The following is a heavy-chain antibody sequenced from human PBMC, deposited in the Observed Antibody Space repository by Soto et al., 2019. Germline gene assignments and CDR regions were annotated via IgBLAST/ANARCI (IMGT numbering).Heavy chain of an antibody. D-gene: IGHD3-22*01. CDR1: GYSFSFYW. CDR2: MYPDDSDI. V-gene: IGHV5-51*01. Sequence: GESLKISCKASGYSFSFYWIGWVRQMPGKGLEWMAIMYPDDSDIRYSPSFEAHVTISADKSASTAFLQWSSLKASDTAMYYCATAYVYDFENSNYYRDAFDIWGQGTLVTVSS. CDR3: ATAYVYDFENSNYYRDAFDI. J-gene: IGHJ3*02.